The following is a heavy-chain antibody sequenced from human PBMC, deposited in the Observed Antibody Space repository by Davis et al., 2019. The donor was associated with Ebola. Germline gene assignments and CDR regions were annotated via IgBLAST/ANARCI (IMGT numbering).Heavy chain of an antibody. CDR2: IFTIGNT. D-gene: IGHD3-22*01. V-gene: IGHV4-4*07. CDR1: GGSISSYY. J-gene: IGHJ4*02. CDR3: ARDRQDSRAYGF. Sequence: SETLSLTCIVSGGSISSYYWSWIRQPAGKGLEWIGHIFTIGNTKYNPSLESRVTIPIDTSKNQFSLRLNSVTAADTAIYFCARDRQDSRAYGFWGQGTLVTVSS.